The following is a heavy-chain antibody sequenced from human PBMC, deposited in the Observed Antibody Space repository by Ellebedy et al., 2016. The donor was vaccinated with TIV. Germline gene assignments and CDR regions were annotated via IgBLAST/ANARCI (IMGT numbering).Heavy chain of an antibody. CDR1: GFTFSNYA. J-gene: IGHJ3*01. CDR2: ISGSGGST. V-gene: IGHV3-23*01. CDR3: AKLWAAHYNTNSKLGSDAFDA. D-gene: IGHD2-8*01. Sequence: PGGSLRLSCAASGFTFSNYAMSWVRQTPGKGLEWVSAISGSGGSTFYADPVKGRFTISRDNSKDTVFLQMNSLRAEDTAVYYCAKLWAAHYNTNSKLGSDAFDAWGRGTMVSVSS.